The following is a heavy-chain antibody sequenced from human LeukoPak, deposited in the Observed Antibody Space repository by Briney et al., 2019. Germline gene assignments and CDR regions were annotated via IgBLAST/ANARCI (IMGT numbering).Heavy chain of an antibody. V-gene: IGHV3-23*01. CDR1: GFTFSSYA. J-gene: IGHJ4*02. CDR3: AKDHRGGTAMVEADY. Sequence: TGGSLRLSCAASGFTFSSYAMSWVRQAPGKGLEWVSAISGSGGSTYYADSVKGRFTISRDNSKNTLYLQMNSLRAEDTAVYYCAKDHRGGTAMVEADYWGQGTLVTVSS. CDR2: ISGSGGST. D-gene: IGHD5-18*01.